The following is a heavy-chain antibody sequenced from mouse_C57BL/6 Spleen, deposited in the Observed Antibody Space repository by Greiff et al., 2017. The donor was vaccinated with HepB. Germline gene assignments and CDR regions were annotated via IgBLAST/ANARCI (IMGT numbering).Heavy chain of an antibody. CDR2: IRNKANGYTT. J-gene: IGHJ4*01. CDR3: AGYGNFYAMDH. D-gene: IGHD2-1*01. V-gene: IGHV7-3*01. Sequence: EVMLVESGGGLVQPGGSLSLSCAASGFTFTDYYMSWVRQPPGKALEWLGFIRNKANGYTTEYSASVKGRFTISRDNSQSILYLQMNALRAEDSATYDCAGYGNFYAMDHWGQGSSVTVSS. CDR1: GFTFTDYY.